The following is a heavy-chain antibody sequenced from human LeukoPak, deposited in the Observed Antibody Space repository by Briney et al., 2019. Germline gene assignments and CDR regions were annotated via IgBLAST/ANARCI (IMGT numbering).Heavy chain of an antibody. CDR3: ARLVAADYYGMDV. J-gene: IGHJ6*02. Sequence: SETLSLTCTVSGGSISCSSYYWGWIRQPPGKGLEWIGSIYYSGSTYYNPSLKSRVTISVDTSKNQFSLKLSSVTAADTAVYYCARLVAADYYGMDVWGQGTTVTVSS. CDR2: IYYSGST. CDR1: GGSISCSSYY. D-gene: IGHD6-13*01. V-gene: IGHV4-39*01.